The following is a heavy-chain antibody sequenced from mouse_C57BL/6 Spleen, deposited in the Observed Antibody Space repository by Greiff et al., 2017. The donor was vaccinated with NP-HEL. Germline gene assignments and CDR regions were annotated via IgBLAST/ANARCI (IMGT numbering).Heavy chain of an antibody. J-gene: IGHJ4*01. Sequence: DVHLVESGGGLVKPGGSLKLSCAASGFTFSSYAMSWVRQTPEKRLEWVATISDGGSYTYYPDNVKGRFTISRDNAKNNLYLQMSHLKSEDTAMYYCARRHYYGSSYYAMDYWGQGTSVTVSS. CDR1: GFTFSSYA. CDR3: ARRHYYGSSYYAMDY. D-gene: IGHD1-1*01. CDR2: ISDGGSYT. V-gene: IGHV5-4*03.